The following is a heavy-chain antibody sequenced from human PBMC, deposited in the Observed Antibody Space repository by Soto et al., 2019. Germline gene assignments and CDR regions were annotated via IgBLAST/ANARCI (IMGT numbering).Heavy chain of an antibody. J-gene: IGHJ4*02. V-gene: IGHV1-18*01. CDR3: ARAFGSTDY. CDR2: ISGYNSIT. D-gene: IGHD6-13*01. Sequence: QVQLVQSGAEVKKPGASVKVSCEASGYTFSSYGISWVRQAPGQGFEWMGWISGYNSITRYAQKFQGRVTMTTDTSTSTAYMELRYLRSDETAVYYCARAFGSTDYWGQGTLVTVSS. CDR1: GYTFSSYG.